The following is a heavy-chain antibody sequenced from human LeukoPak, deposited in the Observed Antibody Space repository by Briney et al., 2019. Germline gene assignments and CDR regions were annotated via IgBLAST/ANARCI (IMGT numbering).Heavy chain of an antibody. CDR2: IYYSGST. CDR1: GGSLSSYY. J-gene: IGHJ4*02. CDR3: ARVHGYVDY. V-gene: IGHV4-59*01. Sequence: SETLSLTCTVSGGSLSSYYWSWIRQPPGKGLEWIGYIYYSGSTNYNPSLKSRVTISVDTSKNQFSLKLSSVTAADTAVYYCARVHGYVDYWGQGTLVTVSS.